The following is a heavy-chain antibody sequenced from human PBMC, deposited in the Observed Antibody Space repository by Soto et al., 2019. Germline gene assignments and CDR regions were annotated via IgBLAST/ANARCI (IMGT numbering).Heavy chain of an antibody. D-gene: IGHD3-22*01. CDR2: IYYSGST. CDR3: AADYYDSSGFLHY. J-gene: IGHJ4*02. Sequence: PSETLSLTCTVSGGSISSRDYYWTWIRQPPGKGLEWIGYIYYSGSTYYNPSLKSRVTMSVDTSKNQFSLKLTSVTAADTAVYYCAADYYDSSGFLHYWGQGTLVTVSS. CDR1: GGSISSRDYY. V-gene: IGHV4-30-4*01.